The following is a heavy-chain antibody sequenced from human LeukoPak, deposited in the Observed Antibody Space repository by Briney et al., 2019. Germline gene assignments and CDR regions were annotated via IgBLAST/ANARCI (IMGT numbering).Heavy chain of an antibody. CDR2: IYSSGNT. CDR1: GGSISSSSYY. CDR3: ARTPPPGATAYGVVDS. V-gene: IGHV4-39*01. D-gene: IGHD3-10*01. Sequence: SETLSLTCTVSGGSISSSSYYWGWIRQAPGKGLEWIGSIYSSGNTFYNPSLKSRITISVHTSNNQFSLRLNSVTAADTAVYFCARTPPPGATAYGVVDSWGQGTLVTVSS. J-gene: IGHJ5*01.